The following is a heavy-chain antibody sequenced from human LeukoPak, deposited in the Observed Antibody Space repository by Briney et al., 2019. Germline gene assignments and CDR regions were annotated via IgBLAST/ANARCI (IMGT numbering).Heavy chain of an antibody. D-gene: IGHD3-22*01. CDR2: IYTSGST. CDR1: GGSISSYY. V-gene: IGHV4-4*07. CDR3: ARAAEMDQSSGYHDYFDY. J-gene: IGHJ4*02. Sequence: SETLSLTCTVSGGSISSYYWSWIRQPAGKGLEWVGRIYTSGSTNYNPSLKSRVTMSVDTSKNQFSLKLTSVTAADTAVYYCARAAEMDQSSGYHDYFDYWGLGTLVTVSS.